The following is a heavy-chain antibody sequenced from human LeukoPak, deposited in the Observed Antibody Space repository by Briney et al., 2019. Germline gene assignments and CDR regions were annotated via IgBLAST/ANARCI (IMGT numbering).Heavy chain of an antibody. Sequence: SETLSLTCAVYGGSVSGYYGSWIRQPPGKGLEWIGEINHRGRTNYNPCLRSRVTISGDTSRDQFSRKLRSVTAADTAVYYCARLSAISNCFDPWGQGHLVTVSS. CDR3: ARLSAISNCFDP. D-gene: IGHD3-3*01. V-gene: IGHV4-34*01. CDR2: INHRGRT. CDR1: GGSVSGYY. J-gene: IGHJ5*02.